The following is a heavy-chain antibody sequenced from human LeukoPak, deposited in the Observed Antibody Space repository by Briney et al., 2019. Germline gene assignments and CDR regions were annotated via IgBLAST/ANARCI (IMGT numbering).Heavy chain of an antibody. CDR1: GDFITAYY. J-gene: IGHJ4*02. D-gene: IGHD3-22*01. Sequence: PSETLSLTCTVSGDFITAYYWSWIRQPPGKGLEWIGYVYYSGSTEYNPSLRSRVTISLEMSKRQFSLNLTSVTAADTAVYYCARAYYYDSSGCHLDYWGQGTLVTVSS. CDR2: VYYSGST. CDR3: ARAYYYDSSGCHLDY. V-gene: IGHV4-59*12.